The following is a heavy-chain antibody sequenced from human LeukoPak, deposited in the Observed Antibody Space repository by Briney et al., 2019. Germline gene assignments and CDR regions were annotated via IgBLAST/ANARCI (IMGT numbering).Heavy chain of an antibody. D-gene: IGHD5-18*01. CDR2: INHSGST. J-gene: IGHJ4*01. CDR3: ARGGIQLWPLDY. Sequence: SETLSLTCAVYGGSFSGYYWSWIRQPPGKGLEWIGEINHSGSTNYNPSLKSRVTISVDTSKNQFSLKLSTVTAADTAGYYCARGGIQLWPLDYWGHGTLVTVCS. CDR1: GGSFSGYY. V-gene: IGHV4-34*01.